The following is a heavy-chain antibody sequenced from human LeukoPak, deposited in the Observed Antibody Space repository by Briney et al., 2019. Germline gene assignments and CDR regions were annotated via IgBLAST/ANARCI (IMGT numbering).Heavy chain of an antibody. CDR3: ARSDGYGLVGI. CDR2: IYSSGST. V-gene: IGHV4-39*07. D-gene: IGHD3-10*01. Sequence: SQTLSLTCTVSGGSISSGSNYWGWIRQPPGKTLEWIGSIYSSGSTYYNPSLKSRVIILIDTAKNHVSLNLSSVTAADTAVYYCARSDGYGLVGIWGQGTMVTVSS. J-gene: IGHJ3*02. CDR1: GGSISSGSNY.